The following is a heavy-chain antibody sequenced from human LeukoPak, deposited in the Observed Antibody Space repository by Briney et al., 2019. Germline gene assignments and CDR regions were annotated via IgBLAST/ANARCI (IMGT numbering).Heavy chain of an antibody. Sequence: GGSLRLSCEVSGFTFSGYKMNWVRQAPGKGLEWASHISRSSSTIYYADSVKGRFTISRDNAKNSLYLQVNSLRDEDAAVYYCVRKFDYWGQGILVTVSS. J-gene: IGHJ4*02. CDR2: ISRSSSTI. CDR3: VRKFDY. CDR1: GFTFSGYK. V-gene: IGHV3-48*02.